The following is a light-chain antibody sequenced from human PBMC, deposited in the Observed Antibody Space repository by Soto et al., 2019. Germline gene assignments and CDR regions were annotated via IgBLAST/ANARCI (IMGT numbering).Light chain of an antibody. CDR2: DAS. J-gene: IGKJ1*01. Sequence: EIVLTQSPGTLSLSPGERATLSCRASQSSSSYLAWYQQKPGQAPRLLIYDASSRATGIPDRFSGSGSGTDFTLTISRLEPEDFAVYYCQQYGSSPRTFGQGTKVEIK. CDR1: QSSSSY. V-gene: IGKV3-20*01. CDR3: QQYGSSPRT.